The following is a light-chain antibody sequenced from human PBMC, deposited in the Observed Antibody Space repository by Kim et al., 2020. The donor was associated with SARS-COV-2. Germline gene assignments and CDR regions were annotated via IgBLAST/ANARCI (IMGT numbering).Light chain of an antibody. J-gene: IGKJ1*01. CDR3: QQYNSYSPT. V-gene: IGKV1-5*03. Sequence: DIQMTQSPSTLSASVGDRVTITCRASQSISSWLAWYQQKPGKAPKLLIYKASSLESGVPSRFSGSESGTEFTLTISSLQPDDVATYYCQQYNSYSPTFGQGTKVDIK. CDR1: QSISSW. CDR2: KAS.